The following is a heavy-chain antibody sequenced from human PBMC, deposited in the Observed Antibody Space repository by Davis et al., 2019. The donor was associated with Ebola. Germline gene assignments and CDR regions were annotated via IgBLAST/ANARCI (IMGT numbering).Heavy chain of an antibody. Sequence: PSETLSLTCAVYGGSFSGYYWSWIRQPPGKGLEWIGEINHSGSTNYNPSLKSRVTISVDTSKNQFSLKLSSVTAADTAVYYCARAAVGTTYYFDYWGQGTLVTVSS. CDR1: GGSFSGYY. V-gene: IGHV4-34*01. CDR3: ARAAVGTTYYFDY. J-gene: IGHJ4*02. CDR2: INHSGST. D-gene: IGHD1-1*01.